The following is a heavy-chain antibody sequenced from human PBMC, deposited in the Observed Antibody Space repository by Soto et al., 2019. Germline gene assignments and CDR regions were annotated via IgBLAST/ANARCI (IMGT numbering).Heavy chain of an antibody. J-gene: IGHJ6*03. Sequence: GGSLRLSCAASGFTFGSYGMHWVRQAPGKGLEWVAVIWYDGSNKYYADSVKGRFTISRDNSKNTLYLQMNSLRAEDTAVYYCARSYSSSWYTYYYYMDVWGKGTTVTVSS. D-gene: IGHD6-13*01. V-gene: IGHV3-33*01. CDR1: GFTFGSYG. CDR2: IWYDGSNK. CDR3: ARSYSSSWYTYYYYMDV.